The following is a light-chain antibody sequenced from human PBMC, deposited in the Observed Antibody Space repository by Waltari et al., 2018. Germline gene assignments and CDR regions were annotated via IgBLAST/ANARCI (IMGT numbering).Light chain of an antibody. CDR1: ETVTSH. Sequence: EIVMIQSPAVLSVSPGQRATLSSRARETVTSHLAWYQQNPGQAPRLLIYDVSTRAAGIPARFSGSGSETEFTLTVTSLQSEDCAVYYCQQYYEWQTFGPGTKVEIK. CDR3: QQYYEWQT. V-gene: IGKV3D-15*01. CDR2: DVS. J-gene: IGKJ1*01.